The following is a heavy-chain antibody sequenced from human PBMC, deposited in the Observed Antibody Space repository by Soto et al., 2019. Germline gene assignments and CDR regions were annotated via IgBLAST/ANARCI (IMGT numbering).Heavy chain of an antibody. CDR2: IIPILGIA. D-gene: IGHD2-21*02. Sequence: QVQLVQSGAEVKKPGSSVKVSCKASGGTFSSYTISWVRQAPGQGLEWMGRIIPILGIANYAQKFQGRVPITADKSTSADYMELRSLRVEDTAVDYCALTAIHLSRAEYFQHWGQGTLVTVSS. V-gene: IGHV1-69*02. J-gene: IGHJ1*01. CDR3: ALTAIHLSRAEYFQH. CDR1: GGTFSSYT.